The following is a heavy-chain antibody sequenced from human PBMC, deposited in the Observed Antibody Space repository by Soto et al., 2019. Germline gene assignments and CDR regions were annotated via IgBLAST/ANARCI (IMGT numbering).Heavy chain of an antibody. CDR3: AAKFRRRGPFDY. CDR2: IYYSGST. J-gene: IGHJ4*02. V-gene: IGHV4-31*03. CDR1: GGSISSGGYY. Sequence: PSETLSLTCTVSGGSISSGGYYWSWIRQHPGKGLEWIGYIYYSGSTYYNPSLKSRVTISVDTSKNQFSLKLSSVTAADTAVYYCAAKFRRRGPFDYWGQGTLVTVSS.